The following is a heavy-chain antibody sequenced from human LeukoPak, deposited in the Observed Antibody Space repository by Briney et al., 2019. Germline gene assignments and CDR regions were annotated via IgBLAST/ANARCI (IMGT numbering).Heavy chain of an antibody. CDR2: LSGSGGST. Sequence: GGSLRLSCAVSGITLSNYGMTWVRQAPGKGLEWVAGLSGSGGSTNYADSVKGRFTISRDNAKNSLYLQMNSLRAEDTAVYYCAGGTDFDYWGQGTLVTVSS. D-gene: IGHD2-15*01. V-gene: IGHV3-23*01. J-gene: IGHJ4*02. CDR3: AGGTDFDY. CDR1: GITLSNYG.